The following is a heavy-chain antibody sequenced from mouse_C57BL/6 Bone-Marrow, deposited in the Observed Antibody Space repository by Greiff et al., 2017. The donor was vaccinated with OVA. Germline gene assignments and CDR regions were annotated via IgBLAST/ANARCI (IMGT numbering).Heavy chain of an antibody. CDR2: INPSNGCT. Sequence: QVQLKQPGTELVKPGASVKLSCKASGYTFTSYWMHWVKQRPGQGLEWIGNINPSNGCTNYNEKFKSKATLTVDKSSSTAYMQLSSLTSEDSAVYYCARELYYYGSSYGYAMDYWGQGTSVTVSS. D-gene: IGHD1-1*01. CDR1: GYTFTSYW. CDR3: ARELYYYGSSYGYAMDY. J-gene: IGHJ4*01. V-gene: IGHV1-53*01.